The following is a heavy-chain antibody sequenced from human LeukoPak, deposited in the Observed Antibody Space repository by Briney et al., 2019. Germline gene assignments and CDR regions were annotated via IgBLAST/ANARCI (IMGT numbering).Heavy chain of an antibody. J-gene: IGHJ5*01. Sequence: SQSLSLTCTVSGYAISSGGFSWNWIRQPPGKGLEWIGCIYDRGPAYYNPSLKSRFTISVDRPKNQFFLNVTSLTAADTAVYYCARSRQASGLFNSWGQGTQVVVSS. CDR2: IYDRGPA. V-gene: IGHV4-30-2*01. CDR3: ARSRQASGLFNS. CDR1: GYAISSGGFS. D-gene: IGHD3-10*01.